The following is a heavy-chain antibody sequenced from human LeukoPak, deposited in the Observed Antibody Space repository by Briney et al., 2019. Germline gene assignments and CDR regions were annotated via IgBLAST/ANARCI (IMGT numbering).Heavy chain of an antibody. J-gene: IGHJ3*02. Sequence: GGSLRLSCVASGFTFTNYWMSWVRQAPGKGLEWVANIKQDGSEKYYVDSVKGRFTISRDNAKTSLYLHMNSLRAEDTAVYYCARESRGRDDAFDIWGQGTMVTVSS. CDR3: ARESRGRDDAFDI. V-gene: IGHV3-7*01. D-gene: IGHD3-16*01. CDR1: GFTFTNYW. CDR2: IKQDGSEK.